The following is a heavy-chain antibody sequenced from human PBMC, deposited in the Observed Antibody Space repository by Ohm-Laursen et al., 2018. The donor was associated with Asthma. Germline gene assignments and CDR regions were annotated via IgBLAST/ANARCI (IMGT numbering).Heavy chain of an antibody. Sequence: GSSVKVSCKASGGTFSSYAISWVRQAPGQGLEWMGGIIPIFGTANYAQKFQGRVTMTRDTSTSTVYMELSRLRSEDTAVYYCARSKLTTAVAATYFDYWGQGTLVTVSS. J-gene: IGHJ4*02. CDR2: IIPIFGTA. V-gene: IGHV1-69*05. D-gene: IGHD6-19*01. CDR3: ARSKLTTAVAATYFDY. CDR1: GGTFSSYA.